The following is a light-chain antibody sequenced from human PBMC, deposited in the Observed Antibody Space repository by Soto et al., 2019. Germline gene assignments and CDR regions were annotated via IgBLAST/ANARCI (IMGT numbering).Light chain of an antibody. CDR2: GNT. CDR1: SSNLGTNYD. Sequence: QSVLTQPPSVSGAPGQNITISFTGSSSNLGTNYDVHWYQRLLETSPKLLIYGNTNRPSGVPDRFSGSKSGTSASLAITGLQAEDEADYYCQSYDNFLRVIFGGGTKVTVL. J-gene: IGLJ2*01. V-gene: IGLV1-40*01. CDR3: QSYDNFLRVI.